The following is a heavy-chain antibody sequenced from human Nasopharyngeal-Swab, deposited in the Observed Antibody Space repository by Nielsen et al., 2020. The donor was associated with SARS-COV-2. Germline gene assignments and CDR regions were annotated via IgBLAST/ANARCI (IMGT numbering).Heavy chain of an antibody. Sequence: SETLSLTCTVSGGSISSGSYYWGWIRQPPGKGLEWIGSFYNSGNTYYNPSLKSRVTMSVDTSKIQFSLKLSSVTAADTAVYYCARGFYGSGSYYKGAFDYWGQGTLVTVSS. V-gene: IGHV4-39*07. CDR3: ARGFYGSGSYYKGAFDY. CDR2: FYNSGNT. CDR1: GGSISSGSYY. J-gene: IGHJ4*02. D-gene: IGHD3-10*01.